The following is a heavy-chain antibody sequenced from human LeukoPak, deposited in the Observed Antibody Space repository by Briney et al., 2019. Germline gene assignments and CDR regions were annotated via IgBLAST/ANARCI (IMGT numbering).Heavy chain of an antibody. V-gene: IGHV4-59*08. J-gene: IGHJ6*02. CDR2: IFYSGST. CDR3: ARILDCSSSSCSYGVDV. Sequence: SETLSLTCAVSGGSMSSYYWSWIRQPPGKGLEWIGYIFYSGSTNYNPSLKSRVTISVDTSKNQFSLKLSSVTAADTAVYYCARILDCSSSSCSYGVDVWGQGTTVTVPS. D-gene: IGHD2-15*01. CDR1: GGSMSSYY.